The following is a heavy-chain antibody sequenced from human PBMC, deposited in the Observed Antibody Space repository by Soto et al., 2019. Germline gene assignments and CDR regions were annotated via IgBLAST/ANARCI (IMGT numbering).Heavy chain of an antibody. V-gene: IGHV3-53*01. CDR3: GARPGGGGY. Sequence: EVQLVESGGGLIQPGGSLRLSCAVSGFTVSNNYMSWFRQAPGKGLEGVSVIYSGGYTAYGDSVKGRFTISRDNSKNTLYFQRNTLGAASRAVFFGGARPGGGGYWGQGTLVTVSS. CDR2: IYSGGYT. J-gene: IGHJ4*02. D-gene: IGHD3-10*01. CDR1: GFTVSNNY.